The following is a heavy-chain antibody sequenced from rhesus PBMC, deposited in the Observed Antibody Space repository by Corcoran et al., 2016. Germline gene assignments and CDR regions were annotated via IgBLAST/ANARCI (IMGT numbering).Heavy chain of an antibody. CDR3: AKGSSGSSYFDF. CDR2: SDPSYSDT. V-gene: IGHV5-2*01. Sequence: EVQLVQSGAEVKRPGESLKISCKPSGYSFTSYWISWVRQMPGKGLEWRGASDPSYSDTRYSPSFQGQVTISADKSISTTYLQWSSLKASDSATYYCAKGSSGSSYFDFWGQGVLVTVSS. D-gene: IGHD6-25*01. CDR1: GYSFTSYW. J-gene: IGHJ4*01.